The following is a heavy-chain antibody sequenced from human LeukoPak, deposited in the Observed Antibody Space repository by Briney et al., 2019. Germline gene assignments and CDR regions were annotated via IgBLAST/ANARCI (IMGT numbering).Heavy chain of an antibody. Sequence: ASVKVSCKASGYTFTSYYIHWVRQAPGQGLEWMGIINPSDGNTSYAQKFQGRVTMTRDTSTSTVYMELSSLRSEDTAVYYCATTYCSSTSCYDVGMDVWGQGTTVTVSS. J-gene: IGHJ6*02. CDR2: INPSDGNT. CDR3: ATTYCSSTSCYDVGMDV. V-gene: IGHV1-46*01. D-gene: IGHD2-2*01. CDR1: GYTFTSYY.